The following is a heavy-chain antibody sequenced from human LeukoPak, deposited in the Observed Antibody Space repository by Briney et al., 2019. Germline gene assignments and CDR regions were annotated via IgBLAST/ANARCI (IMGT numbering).Heavy chain of an antibody. CDR3: ARDSLYSSPTSDY. Sequence: GGSLRLSCAASGFTFSRYYMTWVRQAPGKGLEWVANIKQDGSEKSYVDSVKGRFTISRDNAKNSLYLQMNSLRAEDTAVYYCARDSLYSSPTSDYWGQGTLVTVSS. CDR1: GFTFSRYY. J-gene: IGHJ4*02. CDR2: IKQDGSEK. V-gene: IGHV3-7*01. D-gene: IGHD6-13*01.